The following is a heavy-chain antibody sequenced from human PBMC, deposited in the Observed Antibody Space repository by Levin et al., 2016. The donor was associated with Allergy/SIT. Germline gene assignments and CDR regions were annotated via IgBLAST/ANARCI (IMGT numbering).Heavy chain of an antibody. Sequence: SVKVSCKASGGTFSSYAISWVRQAPGQGLEWMGGIIPIFGTANYAQKFQGRVTITADESTSTAYMELSSLRSEDTAVYYCASPATGIAARRYYFDYWGQGTLVTVSS. D-gene: IGHD6-6*01. CDR2: IIPIFGTA. J-gene: IGHJ4*02. CDR1: GGTFSSYA. CDR3: ASPATGIAARRYYFDY. V-gene: IGHV1-69*13.